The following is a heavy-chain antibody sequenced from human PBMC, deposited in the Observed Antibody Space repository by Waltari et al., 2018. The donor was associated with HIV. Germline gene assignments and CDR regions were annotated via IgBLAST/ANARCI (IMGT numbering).Heavy chain of an antibody. Sequence: EVQLLESGGGLVQPGGSLRLSCSTSGFLFSNYAMSWVRQAPGKGLEGVSTIRSIGDTTYYADSVKGRFTTTRANSKDTLYLQMNSLRAEDTAVYYCAKDSMGAIDVEDYFDFWGQGTLVTVSS. CDR3: AKDSMGAIDVEDYFDF. CDR2: IRSIGDTT. J-gene: IGHJ4*02. CDR1: GFLFSNYA. V-gene: IGHV3-23*01. D-gene: IGHD1-26*01.